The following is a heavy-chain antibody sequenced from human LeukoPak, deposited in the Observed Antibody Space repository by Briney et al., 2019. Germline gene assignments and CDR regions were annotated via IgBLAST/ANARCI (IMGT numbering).Heavy chain of an antibody. D-gene: IGHD6-19*01. CDR1: GGSFSGYY. Sequence: PSETLSLTCAVYGGSFSGYYWSWIRQPPGKGLEWIGYIYYSGSTNYNPSLKSRVTISVDTSKNQFSLKLSSVTAADTAVYYCARVTSDSSGWYYFDYWGQGTLVTVSS. CDR2: IYYSGST. CDR3: ARVTSDSSGWYYFDY. J-gene: IGHJ4*02. V-gene: IGHV4-59*01.